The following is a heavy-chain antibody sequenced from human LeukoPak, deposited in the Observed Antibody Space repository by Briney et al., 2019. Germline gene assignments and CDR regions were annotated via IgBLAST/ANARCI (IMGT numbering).Heavy chain of an antibody. D-gene: IGHD2-15*01. V-gene: IGHV3-23*01. CDR1: GFTFSSYA. CDR2: VFGSGGST. J-gene: IGHJ6*02. Sequence: GGSLRLSCAASGFTFSSYAMSWVHQAPGKGLEWVSSVFGSGGSTYYADSVKGRFTISRDNSKNTLYVQMNSLRVEDTAVYYCAKVSRGYCRGGTCYYYYGMDVWGQGTTVTVSS. CDR3: AKVSRGYCRGGTCYYYYGMDV.